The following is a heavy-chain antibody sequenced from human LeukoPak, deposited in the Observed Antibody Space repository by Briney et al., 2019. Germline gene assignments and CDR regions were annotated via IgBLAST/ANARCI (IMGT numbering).Heavy chain of an antibody. CDR1: GYSISNGYY. CDR3: ARDDLYDSSGRYDYYFDF. V-gene: IGHV4-38-2*02. Sequence: SETLSLTCSVSGYSISNGYYWAWIRQPPGKGLEWIGSVFRSGTSYSNPSLKSRVTMSVDTSKNQFSLTLTSATAADTAVYYCARDDLYDSSGRYDYYFDFWSQGTLVTVSS. D-gene: IGHD3-22*01. CDR2: VFRSGTS. J-gene: IGHJ4*02.